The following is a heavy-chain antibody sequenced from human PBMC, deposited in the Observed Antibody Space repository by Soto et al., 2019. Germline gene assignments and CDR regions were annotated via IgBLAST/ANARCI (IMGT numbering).Heavy chain of an antibody. CDR1: GYSFTSYW. CDR2: IYPGDSDT. D-gene: IGHD1-26*01. Sequence: LGESLKISCKGSGYSFTSYWIGWVRQMPGKGLEWMGIIYPGDSDTRYSPSFQGQVTISADKSISTAYLQWSSLKASDTAMYYCARPAGLRATSGAADYYGMDVWGLGTTVTVSS. CDR3: ARPAGLRATSGAADYYGMDV. V-gene: IGHV5-51*01. J-gene: IGHJ6*02.